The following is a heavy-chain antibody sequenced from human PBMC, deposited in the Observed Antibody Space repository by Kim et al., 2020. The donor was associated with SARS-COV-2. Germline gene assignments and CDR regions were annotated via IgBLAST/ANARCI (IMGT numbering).Heavy chain of an antibody. CDR2: IKSKTDGGST. V-gene: IGHV3-15*01. Sequence: GGSLRLSCAASGFTFSNAWMSWVRQAPGKGLEWVGRIKSKTDGGSTDYAAPVKVRFTISRDDSKNTLYLQMNSLKTEDTAVYYCTTDRPPIGVGYFDWLLWKIKYWGQVKMVTV. D-gene: IGHD3-9*01. CDR1: GFTFSNAW. CDR3: TTDRPPIGVGYFDWLLWKIKY. J-gene: IGHJ3*01.